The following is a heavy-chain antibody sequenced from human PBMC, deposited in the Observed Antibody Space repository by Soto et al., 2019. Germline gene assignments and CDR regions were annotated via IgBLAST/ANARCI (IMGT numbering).Heavy chain of an antibody. J-gene: IGHJ4*02. Sequence: QITLKEAGPTLVKPTETLTLTCTFSGFSFTTTRMGVGWTRQPPGKALEWLAIIYWDGESLYNPLLRRRLIPTEDTSKNQAVLTMTNMDPKDTAAYYCAHRDSTGTTTYFDSWGQGIPVTVAS. CDR3: AHRDSTGTTTYFDS. CDR2: IYWDGES. CDR1: GFSFTTTRMG. D-gene: IGHD1-1*01. V-gene: IGHV2-5*02.